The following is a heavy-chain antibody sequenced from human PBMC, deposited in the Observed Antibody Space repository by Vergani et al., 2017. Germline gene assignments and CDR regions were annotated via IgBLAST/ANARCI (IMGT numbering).Heavy chain of an antibody. V-gene: IGHV3-49*03. Sequence: EVQLVESGGGLVQPGRSLRLSCTASGFTFGDYAMSWFRQAPGKGLEWVGFIRSKTYGGTTEYAASVKGRFTVSRDNTKNTLYLQMNSLRAEDTAVYYCASPRGPYSGSPPGGWGQGTLVTVSS. CDR3: ASPRGPYSGSPPGG. J-gene: IGHJ4*02. CDR1: GFTFGDYA. CDR2: IRSKTYGGTT. D-gene: IGHD1-26*01.